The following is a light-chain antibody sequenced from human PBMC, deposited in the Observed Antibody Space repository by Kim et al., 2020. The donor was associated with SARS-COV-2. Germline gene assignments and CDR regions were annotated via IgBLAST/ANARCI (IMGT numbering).Light chain of an antibody. CDR1: QTISSR. J-gene: IGKJ2*01. CDR3: QQYNDYLAT. V-gene: IGKV1-5*03. Sequence: SASVGDSVTMSCRASQTISSRMVWYQQTPGKVHTLLICEASTLVSGVPSRFSGSRSGTEFTLTLSSLQPDDFATYHRQQYNDYLATFGQGTKREI. CDR2: EAS.